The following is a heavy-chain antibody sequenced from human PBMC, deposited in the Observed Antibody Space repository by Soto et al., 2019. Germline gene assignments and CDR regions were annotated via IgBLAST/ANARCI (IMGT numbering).Heavy chain of an antibody. V-gene: IGHV3-74*01. Sequence: GGPLRLSCAASGFTFSSYWMHWVRQAPGKGLVWVSRINSDGSSTSYADSVKGRFTISRDNAKNTLYLQMNSLRAEDTAVYYCARGGFGSSWYAYWGQGTLVTVSS. J-gene: IGHJ4*02. CDR3: ARGGFGSSWYAY. CDR1: GFTFSSYW. D-gene: IGHD6-13*01. CDR2: INSDGSST.